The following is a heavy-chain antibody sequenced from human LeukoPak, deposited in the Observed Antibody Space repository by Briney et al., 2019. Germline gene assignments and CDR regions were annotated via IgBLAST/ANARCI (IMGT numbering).Heavy chain of an antibody. CDR3: ARATTVTTNAGLDY. CDR1: GGSISSYY. Sequence: SETLSLTCTVSGGSISSYYWSWIRQPPGKGLEWIGYIYYSGSTNYNPSLKSRVTISVDTSKNQFSLKLSSVTAADTAVYYCARATTVTTNAGLDYWGQGTLVTVSS. V-gene: IGHV4-59*01. D-gene: IGHD4-17*01. J-gene: IGHJ4*02. CDR2: IYYSGST.